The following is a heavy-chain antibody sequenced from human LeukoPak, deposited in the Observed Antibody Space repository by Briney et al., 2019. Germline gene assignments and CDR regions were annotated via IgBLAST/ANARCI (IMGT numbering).Heavy chain of an antibody. Sequence: SQTLSLTCTVSGDSISSGGYYWSWIRQHPGEGLEWIGYIYYSGSTYYNPSLKSRVTISVDTSKNQFSLKLSSVTAADTAVYYCARAYDNSGYYYYYYFDYWGQGTLVTVSS. CDR3: ARAYDNSGYYYYYYFDY. CDR2: IYYSGST. CDR1: GDSISSGGYY. V-gene: IGHV4-31*03. D-gene: IGHD3-22*01. J-gene: IGHJ4*02.